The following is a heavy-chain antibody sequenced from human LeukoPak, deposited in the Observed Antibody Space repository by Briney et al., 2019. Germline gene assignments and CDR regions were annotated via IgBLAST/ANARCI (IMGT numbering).Heavy chain of an antibody. V-gene: IGHV4-39*01. CDR1: GGSLSSSSYY. CDR3: ARLPTTVTPFDY. J-gene: IGHJ4*02. Sequence: PSETLSLTCTVSGGSLSSSSYYWGWIRQPPGKGREWIGSIYYSGSTYYNPSLKSRVTISVDTSKNQFSLKLSSVTAADTAVYYCARLPTTVTPFDYWGQGTLVTVSS. D-gene: IGHD4-17*01. CDR2: IYYSGST.